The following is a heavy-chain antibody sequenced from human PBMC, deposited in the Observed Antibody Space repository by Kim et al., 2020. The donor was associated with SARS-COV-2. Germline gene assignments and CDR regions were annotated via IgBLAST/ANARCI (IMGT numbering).Heavy chain of an antibody. D-gene: IGHD3-10*01. CDR1: GYTFTSYY. V-gene: IGHV1-46*01. CDR3: ARPNRITMVRGGPPFAY. CDR2: INPSGGST. Sequence: ASVKVSCKASGYTFTSYYMHWVRQAPGQGLEWMGIINPSGGSTSYAHKFQGRVTMTRDTSTSTVYMELSSLRSEDTAVYYCARPNRITMVRGGPPFAYWGQGTLVTVSS. J-gene: IGHJ4*02.